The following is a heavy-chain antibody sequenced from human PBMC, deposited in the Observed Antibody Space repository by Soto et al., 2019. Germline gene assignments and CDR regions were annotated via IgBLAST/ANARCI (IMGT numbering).Heavy chain of an antibody. CDR3: AREEGHYYCGGDCYPYWYFDL. CDR1: GFTFSSYW. J-gene: IGHJ2*01. D-gene: IGHD2-21*02. V-gene: IGHV3-7*01. Sequence: GGSLRLSCAASGFTFSSYWMSWVRQAPGKGLEWVANIEQDGSEKYYVDSVKGRFTISRDNAKNSLYLQMNSLRAEDTAVYYCAREEGHYYCGGDCYPYWYFDLWGRGTLVTAPQ. CDR2: IEQDGSEK.